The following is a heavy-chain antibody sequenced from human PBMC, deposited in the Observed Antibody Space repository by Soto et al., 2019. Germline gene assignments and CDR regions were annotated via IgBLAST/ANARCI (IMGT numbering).Heavy chain of an antibody. CDR3: ARDKRSSGWSNPAGYCYYYYGMDV. V-gene: IGHV6-1*01. CDR1: GDSVSSNSAA. J-gene: IGHJ6*02. D-gene: IGHD6-19*01. CDR2: TYYRSKWYN. Sequence: SQTLSLTCVISGDSVSSNSAAWNWIRQSPSRGLEWLGRTYYRSKWYNDYAVSVKSRITINPDTSKNQFSLQLNPVTPEDTAVYYCARDKRSSGWSNPAGYCYYYYGMDVWGQGTTVTVS.